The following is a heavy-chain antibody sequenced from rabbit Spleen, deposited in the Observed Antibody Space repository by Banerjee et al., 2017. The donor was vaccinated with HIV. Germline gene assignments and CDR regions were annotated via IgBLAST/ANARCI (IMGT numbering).Heavy chain of an antibody. CDR2: IDPVFGSA. V-gene: IGHV1S7*01. CDR1: GFGFNSYY. Sequence: QLKESGGGLVQPGGSLKLSCKASGFGFNSYYMSWVRQAPGKGLEWIGYIDPVFGSAYYASWVNGRFSISRENTQNTVSLQLNSLTAADTATYFCARGGGLWGPGTLVTVS. CDR3: ARGGGL. J-gene: IGHJ4*01.